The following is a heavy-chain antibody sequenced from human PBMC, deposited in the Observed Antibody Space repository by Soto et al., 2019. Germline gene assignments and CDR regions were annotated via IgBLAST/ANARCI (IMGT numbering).Heavy chain of an antibody. J-gene: IGHJ5*02. D-gene: IGHD2-15*01. V-gene: IGHV3-7*01. CDR2: IKQDGSEK. CDR1: GFTFSSYW. Sequence: GGSLRLSCAASGFTFSSYWMSWVRQAPGKGLEWVANIKQDGSEKYYVDSVKGRFTISRDNAKNSLYLQMNSLRAEDTAVYYCASDVCRTCYADWFDPPGQGTLVTLPS. CDR3: ASDVCRTCYADWFDP.